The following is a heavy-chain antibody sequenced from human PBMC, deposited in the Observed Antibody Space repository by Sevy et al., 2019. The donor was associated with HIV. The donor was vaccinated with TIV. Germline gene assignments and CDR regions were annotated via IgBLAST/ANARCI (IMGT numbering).Heavy chain of an antibody. CDR1: GFTFSSYA. V-gene: IGHV3-23*01. J-gene: IGHJ4*02. CDR3: AKQSLGYSGYD. Sequence: GGSLRLSCAASGFTFSSYAMSWVRQAPGKGLEWVPAISGSGGSTYYADSVKGRFTISRDNSKNTLYLQMNSLRAEDTAVYYCAKQSLGYSGYDWGQGTLVTVSS. D-gene: IGHD5-12*01. CDR2: ISGSGGST.